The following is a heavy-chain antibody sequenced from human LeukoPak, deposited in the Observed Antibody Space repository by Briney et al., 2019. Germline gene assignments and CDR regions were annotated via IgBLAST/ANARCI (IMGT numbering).Heavy chain of an antibody. Sequence: SETLSLTCTVSGGSISSRSYYWGWIRQPPGKGLEWIGSIYYSGSTYYNPSLKSRVTVSVDTSKNQFSLKLSSVTAADTAVYYCARSRKWELQGVDYYYYYMDVWGKGTTVTVSS. D-gene: IGHD1-26*01. CDR3: ARSRKWELQGVDYYYYYMDV. CDR2: IYYSGST. CDR1: GGSISSRSYY. J-gene: IGHJ6*03. V-gene: IGHV4-39*07.